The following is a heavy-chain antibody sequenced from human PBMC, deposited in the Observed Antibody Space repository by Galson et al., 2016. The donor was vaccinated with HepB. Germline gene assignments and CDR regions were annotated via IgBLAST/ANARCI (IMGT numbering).Heavy chain of an antibody. J-gene: IGHJ3*02. CDR2: INHRGST. CDR3: ARGEFRLVRLRVFDI. CDR1: GGSFSGYY. Sequence: SETLSLTCAVYGGSFSGYYWSWIRQSPGKGLEWIGEINHRGSTNYNPSLKSRLTISVDTSKNQISLKLSFVTAADTAVYCCARGEFRLVRLRVFDIWGQGTMVTVSS. V-gene: IGHV4-34*01. D-gene: IGHD3-16*01.